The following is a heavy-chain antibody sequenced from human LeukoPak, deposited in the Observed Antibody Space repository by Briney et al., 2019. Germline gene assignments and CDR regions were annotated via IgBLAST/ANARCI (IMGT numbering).Heavy chain of an antibody. CDR3: ARDHYDFWSGYYTRWFDP. CDR1: GGSISSYY. J-gene: IGHJ5*02. CDR2: IYYSGST. V-gene: IGHV4-59*01. D-gene: IGHD3-3*01. Sequence: PSETLSLTCTVSGGSISSYYWSWIRQPPGKGLEWIGYIYYSGSTNYNPSLKSRVTISVDKSKNQFSLKLSSVTAADTAVYYCARDHYDFWSGYYTRWFDPWGQGTLVTVSS.